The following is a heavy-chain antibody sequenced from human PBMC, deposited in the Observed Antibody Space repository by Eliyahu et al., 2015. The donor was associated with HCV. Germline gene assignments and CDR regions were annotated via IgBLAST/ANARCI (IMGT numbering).Heavy chain of an antibody. CDR3: ARVLYCSGGSCYVTYYYMDV. D-gene: IGHD2-15*01. Sequence: EVQLVESGGGLVKPGGSLRLSCAASGFTFXXXXMXXVRQAPGKGLEWVSSISSSSSYIYYADSVKGRFTISRDNAKNSLYLQMNSLRAEXTAVYYCARVLYCSGGSCYVTYYYMDVWGKGTTVTVSS. V-gene: IGHV3-21*01. J-gene: IGHJ6*03. CDR1: GFTFXXXX. CDR2: ISSSSSYI.